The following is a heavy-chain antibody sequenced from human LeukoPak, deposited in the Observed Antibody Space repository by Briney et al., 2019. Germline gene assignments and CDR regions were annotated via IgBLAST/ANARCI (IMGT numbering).Heavy chain of an antibody. D-gene: IGHD3-22*01. CDR2: IYSSGST. Sequence: KPSETLFLTCTVSGGSISSGSYYWNWIRQPAGKGLEWIGRIYSSGSTDYNPSLKSRVTISVETSKNQFSLKLSSVTAADTAVYYCARVTGYMIEDYFDYWGQGTLVTVSS. CDR3: ARVTGYMIEDYFDY. J-gene: IGHJ4*02. V-gene: IGHV4-61*02. CDR1: GGSISSGSYY.